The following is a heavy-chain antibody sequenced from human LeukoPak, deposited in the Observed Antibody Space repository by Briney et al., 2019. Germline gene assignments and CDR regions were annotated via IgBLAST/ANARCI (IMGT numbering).Heavy chain of an antibody. J-gene: IGHJ5*02. CDR3: ASFCSSTRCYQNWFDP. Sequence: SETLSLTCTVSGGSISSYYWSWIRQPPGKGLEWIGEINHSGSTNYNPSLKSRVTISVDTSKNQFSLKLSSVTAADTAVYYCASFCSSTRCYQNWFDPWGQGTLVTVSS. CDR1: GGSISSYY. D-gene: IGHD2-2*01. V-gene: IGHV4-34*01. CDR2: INHSGST.